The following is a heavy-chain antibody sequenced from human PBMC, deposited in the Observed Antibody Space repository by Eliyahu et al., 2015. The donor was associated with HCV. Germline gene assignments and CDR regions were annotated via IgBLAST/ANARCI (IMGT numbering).Heavy chain of an antibody. CDR3: ARILGRGENYSGMDV. CDR2: IWYDGNNK. J-gene: IGHJ6*02. D-gene: IGHD3-10*01. V-gene: IGHV3-33*01. CDR1: GFXFSSHG. Sequence: QVQLVESGGGVAQPGRSLRLSCAASGFXFSSHGMHWVRQAPAKGLEWVAVIWYDGNNKYYADSVKGRFTISRDNSKNTLYLQMSSLRTEDTAVYYCARILGRGENYSGMDVWGQGTTVTVSS.